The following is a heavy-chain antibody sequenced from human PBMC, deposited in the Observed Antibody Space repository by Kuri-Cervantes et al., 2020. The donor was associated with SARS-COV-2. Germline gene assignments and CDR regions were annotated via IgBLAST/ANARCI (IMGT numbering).Heavy chain of an antibody. CDR3: ARDRAGAYSSGENDY. Sequence: GGSLRLSCAASGFTFSTYAMNWIRQAPGKGLEWVANIKQDGSEKYYVDSVKGRFTISRDNAKNSLYLQMNSLRSDDTAVYYCARDRAGAYSSGENDYWGQGTLVTVSS. J-gene: IGHJ4*02. D-gene: IGHD6-19*01. V-gene: IGHV3-7*03. CDR2: IKQDGSEK. CDR1: GFTFSTYA.